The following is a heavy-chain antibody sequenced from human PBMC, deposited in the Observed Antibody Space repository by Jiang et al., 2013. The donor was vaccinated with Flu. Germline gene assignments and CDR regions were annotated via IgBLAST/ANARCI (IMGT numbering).Heavy chain of an antibody. CDR1: A. CDR3: ARGRGGLMVRGPDYYFDY. D-gene: IGHD3-10*01. J-gene: IGHJ4*02. Sequence: AVHWVRQAPGQRLEWMGWINTGNGNTKYSQKFQGRVIITRDTSASTAYMELKSLRSEDTAVYYCARGRGGLMVRGPDYYFDYWGQGTLVTVSS. CDR2: INTGNGNT. V-gene: IGHV1-3*04.